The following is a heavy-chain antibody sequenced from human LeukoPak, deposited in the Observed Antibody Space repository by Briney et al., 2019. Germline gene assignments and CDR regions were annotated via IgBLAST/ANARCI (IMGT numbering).Heavy chain of an antibody. V-gene: IGHV4-34*01. CDR1: GGSFSGYY. CDR3: ARMPDTAMARAYWFDP. Sequence: SETLSLTCAVYGGSFSGYYWSWIRQPPGKGLEWIGEINHSGSTNYNPPLKSRVTISVDTSKNQFSLKLSSVTAADTAVYYCARMPDTAMARAYWFDPWGQGTLVTVSS. D-gene: IGHD5-18*01. CDR2: INHSGST. J-gene: IGHJ5*02.